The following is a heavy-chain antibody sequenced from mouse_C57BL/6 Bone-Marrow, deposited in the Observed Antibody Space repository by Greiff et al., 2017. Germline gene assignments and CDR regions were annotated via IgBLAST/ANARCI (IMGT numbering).Heavy chain of an antibody. CDR3: ARNYGYDAGDY. CDR2: IDPSDSYT. Sequence: QVQLQQPGAELVMPGASVKLSCKASGYTFTSYWMHWVKQRPGPGLEWIGEIDPSDSYTNYNQKFKGKSTLTVDKSSSTAYMQLSSLTSEDSAVYYCARNYGYDAGDYWGQGTTLTVSS. CDR1: GYTFTSYW. D-gene: IGHD2-2*01. V-gene: IGHV1-69*01. J-gene: IGHJ2*01.